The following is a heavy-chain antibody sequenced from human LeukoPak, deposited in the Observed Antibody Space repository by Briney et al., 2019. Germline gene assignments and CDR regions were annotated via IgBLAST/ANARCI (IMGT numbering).Heavy chain of an antibody. CDR3: VRDRGLGRGFDP. V-gene: IGHV4-34*01. D-gene: IGHD3-16*01. J-gene: IGHJ5*02. CDR1: GGSFSGYY. Sequence: SETLSLTCAVYGGSFSGYYWSWIRQPPGKGLEWIGEINHSGSTNYSPSLKSRVIMSFDPSKNQFSLKLNSVAAANTAFYYCVRDRGLGRGFDPWGQGTMVTVSS. CDR2: INHSGST.